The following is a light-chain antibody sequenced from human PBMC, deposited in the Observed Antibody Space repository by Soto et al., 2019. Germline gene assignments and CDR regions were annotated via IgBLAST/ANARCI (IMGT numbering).Light chain of an antibody. CDR2: KAS. V-gene: IGKV1-5*03. J-gene: IGKJ2*03. CDR3: QQYNHYYS. CDR1: QNINSW. Sequence: DIQLTQSPSTLSASVGDRVTITCRARQNINSWLAWYQQKPGKAPKVLIYKASSLGSGVQSSFSGRGSGTESTHTIISLQADDFACYCCQQYNHYYSFGQGTKLEIK.